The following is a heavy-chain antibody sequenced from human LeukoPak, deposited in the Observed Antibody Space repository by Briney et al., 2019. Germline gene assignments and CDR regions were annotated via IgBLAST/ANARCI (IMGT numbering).Heavy chain of an antibody. CDR3: ARARDDYGDYAHYFDY. CDR1: GGSISSGDYS. V-gene: IGHV4-30-4*01. D-gene: IGHD4-17*01. J-gene: IGHJ4*02. CDR2: IYYSGST. Sequence: SETLSLTCTVSGGSISSGDYSWSWIRQPPGKGLEWIGYIYYSGSTYYNPSLKSRVTISVDTSKNQFSLKLSSVTAADTAVYYCARARDDYGDYAHYFDYWGQGTLATVSS.